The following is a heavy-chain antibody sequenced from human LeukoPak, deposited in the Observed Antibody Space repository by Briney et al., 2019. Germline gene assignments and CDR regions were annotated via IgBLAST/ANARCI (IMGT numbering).Heavy chain of an antibody. CDR2: IIPIFGTA. Sequence: SVKVSCKASGGTFSSYAISWVRQAPGQGLEWLGGIIPIFGTANYAQKLQGRVTITADESTSTAYMELSSLRSEDTAVYYCARKVGANYYGMDVWGQGTTVTVSS. D-gene: IGHD1-26*01. CDR1: GGTFSSYA. CDR3: ARKVGANYYGMDV. V-gene: IGHV1-69*13. J-gene: IGHJ6*02.